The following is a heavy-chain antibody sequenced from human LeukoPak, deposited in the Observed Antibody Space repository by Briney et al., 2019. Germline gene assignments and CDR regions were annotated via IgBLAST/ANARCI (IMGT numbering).Heavy chain of an antibody. Sequence: ASVKVSCKASGYTFTGYYMHWVRQAPGQGLEWMGWINPNSGGTNYAQKFQGRVTMTRDTSISTAYMELSRLRSDDTAVYYCARLQQGVAGTWGYWGQGTLVTV. CDR1: GYTFTGYY. J-gene: IGHJ4*02. CDR2: INPNSGGT. V-gene: IGHV1-2*02. CDR3: ARLQQGVAGTWGY. D-gene: IGHD6-19*01.